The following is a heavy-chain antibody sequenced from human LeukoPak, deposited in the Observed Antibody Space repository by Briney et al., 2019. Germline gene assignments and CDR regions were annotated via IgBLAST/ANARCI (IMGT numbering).Heavy chain of an antibody. Sequence: GESLKISCKGSGYSFTSYWIGWVRQMPGKGLEWMGIIYPGDSDTRYSPSFQGQVTISADKSISTAYLQWSSLKASDTAMYYCARLNDFWSGYLKYYFDSWGLGTLVTVSS. D-gene: IGHD3-3*01. CDR2: IYPGDSDT. V-gene: IGHV5-51*01. CDR3: ARLNDFWSGYLKYYFDS. J-gene: IGHJ4*02. CDR1: GYSFTSYW.